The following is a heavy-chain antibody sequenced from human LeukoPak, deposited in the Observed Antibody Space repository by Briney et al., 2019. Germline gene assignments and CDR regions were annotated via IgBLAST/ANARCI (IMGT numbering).Heavy chain of an antibody. CDR2: ISNDGSNK. J-gene: IGHJ4*02. CDR1: GFTFSSYA. D-gene: IGHD2-2*01. Sequence: GRSLRLSCAASGFTFSSYAMHWVRQAPGKGLEWVAVISNDGSNKYYADSVKGRFTISRDNSKNTLYLQMNSLRAEDTAVYYCAREHHALDYWGQGTLVTVSS. CDR3: AREHHALDY. V-gene: IGHV3-30*04.